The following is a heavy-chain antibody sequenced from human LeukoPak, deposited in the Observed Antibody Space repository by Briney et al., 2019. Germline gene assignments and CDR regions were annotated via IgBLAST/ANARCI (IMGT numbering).Heavy chain of an antibody. CDR1: GFTFSDYT. V-gene: IGHV3-21*01. CDR2: ISPSSTYI. Sequence: GGSLRLSCAASGFTFSDYTMSWVRQAPGKGLGWVSSISPSSTYIYYADSVKGRFTISRDNAKNSLYLQMNSLRAEDTAVYYCALLPYYYGSGSYYSDDFDYWGQGTLVTVSS. D-gene: IGHD3-10*01. CDR3: ALLPYYYGSGSYYSDDFDY. J-gene: IGHJ4*02.